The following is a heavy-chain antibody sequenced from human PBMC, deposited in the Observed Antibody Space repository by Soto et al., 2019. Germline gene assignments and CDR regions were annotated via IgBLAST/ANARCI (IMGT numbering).Heavy chain of an antibody. CDR1: GGSISSYY. D-gene: IGHD4-17*01. Sequence: PSETLSLTFTVSGGSISSYYWSWIRQPPGKGLEWIGYIYYSGSTNYNPSLKSRVTISVDTSKNQFSLKLSSVTAADTAVYYCARDHGDYAFDYSGQGTLVTVSS. CDR2: IYYSGST. V-gene: IGHV4-59*01. J-gene: IGHJ4*02. CDR3: ARDHGDYAFDY.